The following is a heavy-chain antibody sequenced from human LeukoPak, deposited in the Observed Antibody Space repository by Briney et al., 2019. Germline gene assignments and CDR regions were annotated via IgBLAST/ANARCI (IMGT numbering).Heavy chain of an antibody. CDR2: IYYSGST. Sequence: PSETLSLTCTVSGGSISSYYWSWIRQPPGKGLEWIGYIYYSGSTYYNPSLKSRVTVSVDTSKNQFSLKLSSVTAADTAVYYCAAMDRHFDYWGQGTLVTVSS. CDR1: GGSISSYY. CDR3: AAMDRHFDY. D-gene: IGHD3/OR15-3a*01. V-gene: IGHV4-59*08. J-gene: IGHJ4*02.